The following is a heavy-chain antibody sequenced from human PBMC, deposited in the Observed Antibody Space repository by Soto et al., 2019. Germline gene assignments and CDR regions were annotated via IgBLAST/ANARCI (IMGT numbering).Heavy chain of an antibody. CDR3: ARPVPAAGYYYGMDV. J-gene: IGHJ6*02. V-gene: IGHV1-69*12. CDR1: GGTFSSYA. CDR2: IIPIFGTA. D-gene: IGHD2-2*01. Sequence: QVQLVQSGAEVKKPGSSVKVSCKASGGTFSSYAISWVRQAPGQGLEWMGGIIPIFGTANYAQKFQGRVTLTADESTRTAYMELSSLRSADTAVYYWARPVPAAGYYYGMDVWGQGTTVTVSS.